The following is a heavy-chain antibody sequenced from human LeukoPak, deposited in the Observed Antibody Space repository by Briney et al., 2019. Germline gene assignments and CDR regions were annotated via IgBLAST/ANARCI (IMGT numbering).Heavy chain of an antibody. CDR2: IYYSGST. CDR3: ARDRKGYGDSDY. V-gene: IGHV4-30-4*08. Sequence: SETLSLTCTVSGGSISSGGYYWSWIRQHPGKGLEWIGYIYYSGSTYYNPSLKSRVTISVDTSKNQFSLKLSSVTAADTAVYYCARDRKGYGDSDYWGQGTLVTVSS. D-gene: IGHD4-17*01. J-gene: IGHJ4*02. CDR1: GGSISSGGYY.